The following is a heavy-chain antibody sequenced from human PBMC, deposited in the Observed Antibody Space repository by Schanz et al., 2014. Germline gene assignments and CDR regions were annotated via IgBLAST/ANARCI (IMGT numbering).Heavy chain of an antibody. J-gene: IGHJ3*01. V-gene: IGHV3-23*04. CDR3: ARDEGRDGYNLAFDV. CDR1: GFTLTSYA. CDR2: LYIGGGST. D-gene: IGHD5-12*01. Sequence: EVQLVESGGGLVQPGGSLRLSCEASGFTLTSYALTWVRQAPGKGLEWVSSLYIGGGSTRYADSVKGRFIISRDSSKNTLFLQMNSLRADDTAVYFCARDEGRDGYNLAFDVWGQGTLVTVSS.